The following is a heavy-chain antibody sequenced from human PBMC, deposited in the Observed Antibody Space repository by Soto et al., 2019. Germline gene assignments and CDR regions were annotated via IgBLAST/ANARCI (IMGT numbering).Heavy chain of an antibody. V-gene: IGHV5-51*01. CDR1: GYSFTSYW. CDR3: AKFRSSGWTNHYYTMDV. D-gene: IGHD6-19*01. CDR2: IYPGDSDT. J-gene: IGHJ6*02. Sequence: GDSLKISCKGSGYSFTSYWIGWVRQMPGKGLEWMGIIYPGDSDTRYSPSFQGQVTFSADKSINTAYLQWSSLKASDTAIYYCAKFRSSGWTNHYYTMDVWGQGTTVTVSS.